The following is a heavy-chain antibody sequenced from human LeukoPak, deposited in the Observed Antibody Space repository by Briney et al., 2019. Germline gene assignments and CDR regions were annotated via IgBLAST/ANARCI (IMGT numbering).Heavy chain of an antibody. CDR3: ARGYGSGSYWDY. V-gene: IGHV4-34*01. CDR2: INRGGST. CDR1: GGSFSDYY. J-gene: IGHJ4*02. Sequence: SETLSLTCAVYGGSFSDYYWSWIRQPPGEGLEWIGEINRGGSTEYNPSLKSRATISVDTSKNQFSLKLSSVTAADTAVYYCARGYGSGSYWDYRGQGTLVTVSS. D-gene: IGHD3-10*01.